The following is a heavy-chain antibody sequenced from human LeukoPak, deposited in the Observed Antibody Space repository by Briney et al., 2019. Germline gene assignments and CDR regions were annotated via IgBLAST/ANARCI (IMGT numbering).Heavy chain of an antibody. CDR3: SRGGVPAAYDF. CDR2: INSDGSII. D-gene: IGHD2-2*01. Sequence: PGGSLRLSCAASGFTFSTYWMHWVRQAPGKGLVWVSRINSDGSIIAYAVSVKGRFTISRDNAKNTVYLQMNSLRAEDTAVYYCSRGGVPAAYDFWGQGALVTVSS. J-gene: IGHJ4*02. CDR1: GFTFSTYW. V-gene: IGHV3-74*01.